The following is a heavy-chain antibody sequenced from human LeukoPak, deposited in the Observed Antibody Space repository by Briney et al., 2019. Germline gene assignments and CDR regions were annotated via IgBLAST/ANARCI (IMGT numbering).Heavy chain of an antibody. CDR2: IYYSGST. CDR3: ARDHGPTVATSPFYSYYMDV. Sequence: SETLSLTCTVSGGSISSYYWSWIRQPPGKGLEWIGYIYYSGSTNYNPSLKSRVTISVDTSKNQFSLKLSSVTAADTAVYYCARDHGPTVATSPFYSYYMDVWGKGTTVTVSS. D-gene: IGHD4-11*01. CDR1: GGSISSYY. V-gene: IGHV4-59*01. J-gene: IGHJ6*03.